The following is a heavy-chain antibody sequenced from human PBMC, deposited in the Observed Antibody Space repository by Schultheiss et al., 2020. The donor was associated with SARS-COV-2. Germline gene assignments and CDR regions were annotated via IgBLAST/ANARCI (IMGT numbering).Heavy chain of an antibody. V-gene: IGHV1-24*01. D-gene: IGHD5-12*01. Sequence: ASVKVSCKASGGTFSSYAISWVRQAPGQGLEWMGGFDPEDGETIYAQKFQGRVTMTEDTSTDTAYMELSRLRSDDTAVYYCAREGVGGCDYWGQGTLVTVSS. CDR3: AREGVGGCDY. CDR2: FDPEDGET. CDR1: GGTFSSYA. J-gene: IGHJ4*02.